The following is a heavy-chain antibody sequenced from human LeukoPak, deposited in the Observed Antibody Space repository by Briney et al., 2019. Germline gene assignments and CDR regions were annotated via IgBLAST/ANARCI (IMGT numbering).Heavy chain of an antibody. Sequence: PGGSLRLSCAASGFTFSSHSMSWVRQAPGEGLEWVSAISPSGDSTSYPDSVKGRFTIFRDNSKNILYLQMNSLRAEDTAVYYCAKGPMVITNNWFDPWGQGTQVTVSS. CDR1: GFTFSSHS. CDR3: AKGPMVITNNWFDP. J-gene: IGHJ5*02. CDR2: ISPSGDST. V-gene: IGHV3-23*01. D-gene: IGHD3-22*01.